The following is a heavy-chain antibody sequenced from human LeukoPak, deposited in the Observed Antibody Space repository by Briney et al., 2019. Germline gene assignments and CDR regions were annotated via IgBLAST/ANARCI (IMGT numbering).Heavy chain of an antibody. CDR1: GYTFTSYD. CDR3: ARRGSSSSYYYYYYMDV. Sequence: ASVKVSCKASGYTFTSYDINWVRQATGLGLEWMGWMNPNSGNTGYAQKFQGRVTITRNTSISTAYMELSSLRSEDTAVYYCARRGSSSSYYYYYYMDVWGKGTTVTVSS. CDR2: MNPNSGNT. V-gene: IGHV1-8*03. D-gene: IGHD6-6*01. J-gene: IGHJ6*03.